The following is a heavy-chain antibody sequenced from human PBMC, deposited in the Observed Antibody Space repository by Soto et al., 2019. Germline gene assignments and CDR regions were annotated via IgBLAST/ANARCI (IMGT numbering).Heavy chain of an antibody. V-gene: IGHV3-21*02. Sequence: EVQLVESGGGLVKPGGSLRLSCAASGFTFSSYSMNWVRQAPGKGLEWVSSISSSSFSINYADSVKGRFSISRDNAQNSLHLQMNXXXXXXXXVYYCARNESSNIYGMDVWGQGTTVTVSS. CDR3: ARNESSNIYGMDV. D-gene: IGHD3-22*01. CDR2: ISSSSFSI. J-gene: IGHJ6*02. CDR1: GFTFSSYS.